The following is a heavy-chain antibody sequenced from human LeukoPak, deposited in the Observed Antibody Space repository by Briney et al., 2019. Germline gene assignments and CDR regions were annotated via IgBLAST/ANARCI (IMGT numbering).Heavy chain of an antibody. V-gene: IGHV4-59*08. J-gene: IGHJ1*01. CDR3: ASTNRPDYCDSSGYPKYFQH. D-gene: IGHD3-22*01. CDR2: IYYSGST. CDR1: GGSISSYY. Sequence: SETLSLTCTVSGGSISSYYWSWIRQPPGKGLEWIGYIYYSGSTNYNPSLKSRVTISVDTSKNQFSLKLSSVTAADTAVYYCASTNRPDYCDSSGYPKYFQHWGQGTLVTVSS.